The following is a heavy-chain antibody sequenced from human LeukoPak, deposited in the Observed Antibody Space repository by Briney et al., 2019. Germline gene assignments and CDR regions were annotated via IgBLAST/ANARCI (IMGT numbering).Heavy chain of an antibody. CDR3: ARAGMSEYSGYDSEPFYYYYGMDV. D-gene: IGHD5-12*01. CDR1: GFTFSDYY. V-gene: IGHV3-11*01. J-gene: IGHJ6*02. CDR2: ITSSGSNI. Sequence: GRSLRLSCAASGFTFSDYYMTWIRQAPGKGLEWVSYITSSGSNIYYADSVKGRFTISRDNAKNSVHLQMNSLRAEDSAVYYCARAGMSEYSGYDSEPFYYYYGMDVWGQGTTVTVSS.